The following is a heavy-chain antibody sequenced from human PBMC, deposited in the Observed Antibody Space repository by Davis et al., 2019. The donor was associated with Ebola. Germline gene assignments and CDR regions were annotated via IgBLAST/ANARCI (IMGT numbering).Heavy chain of an antibody. V-gene: IGHV3-7*03. J-gene: IGHJ3*02. CDR1: GFSFGNFW. CDR3: AKDTANIWFDI. D-gene: IGHD2-15*01. CDR2: IYRDGSEK. Sequence: GGSLRLSCAASGFSFGNFWMSWVRQAPGKGLEWVANIYRDGSEKYYVDSVKGRFTISRDNSKNTLYLQMNGLRVEDKAIYYCAKDTANIWFDIWGQGTMVTVSS.